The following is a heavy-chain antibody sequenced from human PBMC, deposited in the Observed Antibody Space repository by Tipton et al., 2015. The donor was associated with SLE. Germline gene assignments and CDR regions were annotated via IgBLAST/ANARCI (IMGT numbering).Heavy chain of an antibody. CDR2: INHSGST. CDR1: GGSFSGYY. V-gene: IGHV4-34*01. Sequence: TLSLTCAVYGGSFSGYYWSWIRQPPGKGLEWIGEINHSGSTNYNPSLKSRVTISVDTSKNQFSRKLSSVTAADTAVYYCACRLGVNYFDYWGQGTLVTVSS. D-gene: IGHD3-16*01. CDR3: ACRLGVNYFDY. J-gene: IGHJ4*02.